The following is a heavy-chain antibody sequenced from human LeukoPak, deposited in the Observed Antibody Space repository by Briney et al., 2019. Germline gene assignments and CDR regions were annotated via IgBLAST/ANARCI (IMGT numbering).Heavy chain of an antibody. CDR3: ARDPLAQCGGDCYHP. CDR1: GGTFSSYA. V-gene: IGHV1-69*13. CDR2: IIPIFGTA. Sequence: ASVKVSCKASGGTFSSYAISWVRQAPGQGLEWMGGIIPIFGTANYAQKFQGRVTITADESTSTAYVELSSLRSEDTAVYYCARDPLAQCGGDCYHPWGQGTLVTVSS. D-gene: IGHD2-21*02. J-gene: IGHJ5*02.